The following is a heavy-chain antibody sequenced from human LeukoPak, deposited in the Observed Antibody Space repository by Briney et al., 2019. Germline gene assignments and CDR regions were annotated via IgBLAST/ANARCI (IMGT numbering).Heavy chain of an antibody. CDR3: VKITSVTGGDC. V-gene: IGHV3-64D*09. J-gene: IGHJ4*02. CDR2: ISSNGGSS. D-gene: IGHD1-1*01. CDR1: GFTFSNSW. Sequence: GGSLRLSCAASGFTFSNSWMSWVRQAPGKGLEYVSGISSNGGSSFYADSVKGRFTISRDNSKNTLYLQMSSLRAEDTAVYYCVKITSVTGGDCWGQGTRLTVSS.